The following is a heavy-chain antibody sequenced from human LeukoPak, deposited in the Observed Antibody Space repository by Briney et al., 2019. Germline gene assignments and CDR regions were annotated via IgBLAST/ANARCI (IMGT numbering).Heavy chain of an antibody. CDR2: IYYSGST. CDR3: ARDRYRGGVGTGTLDY. CDR1: GGSISSGGYY. D-gene: IGHD2-8*02. J-gene: IGHJ4*02. Sequence: SETLSLTCTVSGGSISSGGYYLSWIRQHPGKGLEWIVYIYYSGSTYYNPSLKSRVTISVDTSKNQFSLRLSSVTAADTAVYYCARDRYRGGVGTGTLDYWGQGTLVTVSS. V-gene: IGHV4-31*03.